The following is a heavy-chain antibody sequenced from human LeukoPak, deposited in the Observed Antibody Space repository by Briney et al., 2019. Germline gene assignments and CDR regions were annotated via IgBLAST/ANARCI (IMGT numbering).Heavy chain of an antibody. CDR3: TTGWFDP. V-gene: IGHV3-15*01. J-gene: IGHJ5*02. CDR1: GFTFTNGW. CDR2: IKRTTEGGTT. Sequence: GGSLRLSRAASGFTFTNGWMSWVRQARGKGLEWVGRIKRTTEGGTTDYAAPVKGRFTISRDDSENTLYLQMNSLKIEDTAVYYCTTGWFDPWGQGTLVTVSS.